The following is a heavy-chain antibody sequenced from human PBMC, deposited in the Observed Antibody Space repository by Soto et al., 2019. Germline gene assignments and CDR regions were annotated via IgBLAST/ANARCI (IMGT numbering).Heavy chain of an antibody. CDR2: IDGSGGIT. J-gene: IGHJ5*02. V-gene: IGHV3-23*01. Sequence: QLLQSGGALLQPGGPLTLSCAASGFTFGTTDRSWVRQAPGEGLEWVSTIDGSGGITYYADSVKGRFTISRDNSRNTVYLQMNSLRGDDTALYYCVKNSGWFNTWGQGALVTVSS. D-gene: IGHD3-10*01. CDR1: GFTFGTTD. CDR3: VKNSGWFNT.